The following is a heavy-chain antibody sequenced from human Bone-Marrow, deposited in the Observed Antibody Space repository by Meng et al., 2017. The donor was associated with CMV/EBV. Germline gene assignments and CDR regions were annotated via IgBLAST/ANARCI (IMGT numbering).Heavy chain of an antibody. CDR3: ARSSDYSRPYYYYGMDV. CDR1: GGSFSGYY. V-gene: IGHV3-7*01. J-gene: IGHJ6*02. Sequence: GGSLRLSCAVYGGSFSGYYWSWIRQPPGKGLEWVANIDQDGTEQYYVDSVKGRFTVSRDNAKNSLYLQMNSLRAEDTAVFFCARSSDYSRPYYYYGMDVWGQGTTVTVSS. CDR2: IDQDGTEQ. D-gene: IGHD4-11*01.